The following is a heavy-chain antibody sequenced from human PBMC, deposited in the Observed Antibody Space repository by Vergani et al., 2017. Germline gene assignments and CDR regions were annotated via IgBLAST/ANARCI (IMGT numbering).Heavy chain of an antibody. V-gene: IGHV1-69*01. CDR2: IIPIFGTA. CDR1: GGTFSSYA. Sequence: QVQLVQSGAEVKKPGSSVKVSCKASGGTFSSYAISWVRQAPGQGLEWMGGIIPIFGTANYAQKFQGRVTFTADESTSTDYMELSSLRSEDTAVYYCASELGLSNYEILHDAFDIWGQGTMVTVSS. CDR3: ASELGLSNYEILHDAFDI. D-gene: IGHD4-11*01. J-gene: IGHJ3*02.